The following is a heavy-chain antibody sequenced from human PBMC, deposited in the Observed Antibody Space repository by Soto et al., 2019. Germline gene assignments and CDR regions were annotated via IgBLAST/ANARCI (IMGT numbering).Heavy chain of an antibody. D-gene: IGHD3-16*01. V-gene: IGHV4-59*12. J-gene: IGHJ4*02. CDR2: LFSSGRS. CDR1: GGSISNYF. CDR3: VRSGHTFGGVI. Sequence: SETLSLTCSVSGGSISNYFGTWVRQPPGKGVEWTAYLFSSGRSSYNSSLRSRVTISVDTSKNQFSLNLSSVTAADTAVYYCVRSGHTFGGVIWGQGIPVTVPS.